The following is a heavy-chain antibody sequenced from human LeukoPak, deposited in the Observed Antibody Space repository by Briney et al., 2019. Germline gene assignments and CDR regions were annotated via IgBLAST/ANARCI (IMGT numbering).Heavy chain of an antibody. Sequence: GGSLRLSCAASGFTFSSYGMHWVRQAPGKGLEWVAVISYDGYNKYYADSVKGRFTIARDNSKNTLYLQMDSLRAEDTAVYYCAKVGRALYYYDSSGYSDYWGQGTLVTVSS. J-gene: IGHJ4*02. CDR3: AKVGRALYYYDSSGYSDY. V-gene: IGHV3-30*18. D-gene: IGHD3-22*01. CDR2: ISYDGYNK. CDR1: GFTFSSYG.